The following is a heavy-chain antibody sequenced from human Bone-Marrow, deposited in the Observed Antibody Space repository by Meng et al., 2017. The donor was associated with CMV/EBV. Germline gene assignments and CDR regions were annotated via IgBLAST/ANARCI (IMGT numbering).Heavy chain of an antibody. V-gene: IGHV1-8*01. CDR2: MNPNSGNT. CDR1: GYTFTRYD. CDR3: ARGRADQPQDTAMVLHYYYYGMDV. J-gene: IGHJ6*02. D-gene: IGHD5-18*01. Sequence: ASEQVSCKASGYTFTRYDINWVRQATGQGPEWMGWMNPNSGNTGYAQKFQGRVTMTRNTSISTAYMELSSLRTEDTAVYYCARGRADQPQDTAMVLHYYYYGMDVWGQGTTVPVSS.